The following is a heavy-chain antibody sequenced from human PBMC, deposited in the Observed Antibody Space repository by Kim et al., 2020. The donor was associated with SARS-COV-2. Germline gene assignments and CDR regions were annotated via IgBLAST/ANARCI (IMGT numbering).Heavy chain of an antibody. D-gene: IGHD3-10*01. CDR1: GFTFSSYW. CDR2: IKQDGSEK. Sequence: GGSLRLSCAASGFTFSSYWMSWVRQAPGKGLEWVANIKQDGSEKYYVDSVKGRFTISRDNAKNSLYLQMNSLRAEDTAVYYCAREGYYGSGQKLAGGYNWFDPWGQGTLVTVSS. CDR3: AREGYYGSGQKLAGGYNWFDP. J-gene: IGHJ5*02. V-gene: IGHV3-7*01.